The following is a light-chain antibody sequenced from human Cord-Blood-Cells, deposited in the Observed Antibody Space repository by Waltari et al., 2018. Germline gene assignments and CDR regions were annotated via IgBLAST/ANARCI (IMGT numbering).Light chain of an antibody. CDR3: NSRDSSGNHLV. V-gene: IGLV3-19*01. CDR2: GKN. Sequence: SSELTQDPAVSVALGQPVRIPCQGDSLRSYYASWYQQKPGQDPVLVIYGKNNRPSGIPDRFSGSSSGNTASLTITGAQAEDEADYYCNSRDSSGNHLVFGGGTKLTVL. J-gene: IGLJ2*01. CDR1: SLRSYY.